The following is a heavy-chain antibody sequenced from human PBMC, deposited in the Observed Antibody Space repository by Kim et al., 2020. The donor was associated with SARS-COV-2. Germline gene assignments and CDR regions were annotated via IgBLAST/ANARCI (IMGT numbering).Heavy chain of an antibody. CDR3: VKQASLTTFDY. J-gene: IGHJ4*02. CDR2: T. Sequence: TFYTDSVKGRCSISRDNSNNILYLQMNSLRAEDSAIYYCVKQASLTTFDYWGQGTLVTVSS. V-gene: IGHV3-23*01.